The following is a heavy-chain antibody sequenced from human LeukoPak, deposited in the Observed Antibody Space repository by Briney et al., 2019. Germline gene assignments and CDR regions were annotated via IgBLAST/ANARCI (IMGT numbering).Heavy chain of an antibody. CDR2: IIPIFGTA. Sequence: VASVKVSCKASGGTFSSYAISWVRQAPGQGLEWMGGIIPIFGTANYAQKFQGRVTITADESTSTAYMELSSLRSEDAAVYYCARGRFRAYDYGDYDPRGFYYYYGMDVWGQGTTVTVSS. CDR1: GGTFSSYA. CDR3: ARGRFRAYDYGDYDPRGFYYYYGMDV. D-gene: IGHD4-17*01. J-gene: IGHJ6*02. V-gene: IGHV1-69*13.